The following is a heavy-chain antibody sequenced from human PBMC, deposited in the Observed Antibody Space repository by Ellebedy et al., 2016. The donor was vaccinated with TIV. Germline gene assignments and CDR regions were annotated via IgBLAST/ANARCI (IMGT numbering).Heavy chain of an antibody. J-gene: IGHJ3*02. CDR2: MHYSGKT. CDR3: ARGDLGGLTDPI. D-gene: IGHD3-10*01. CDR1: GGSISSYY. Sequence: SETLSLXXTVSGGSISSYYWSWIRQPPGKGLEWIGYMHYSGKTNHNPSLKGRAIISVDTSKNQVSLRLNSVTAADTAVYYCARGDLGGLTDPIWGQGTMVTVSS. V-gene: IGHV4-59*13.